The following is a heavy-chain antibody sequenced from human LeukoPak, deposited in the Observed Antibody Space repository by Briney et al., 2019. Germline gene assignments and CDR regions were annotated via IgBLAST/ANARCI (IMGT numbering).Heavy chain of an antibody. CDR2: IGTAGET. V-gene: IGHV3-13*01. Sequence: PGGSLRLSCAASGFTFSSYDMHWVRQATGKGLEWVSAIGTAGETYYPGSVKGRFTISRENAKNSLYLQMNSLRAGDTAVYYCARERIGYYGSGSYYGAFDIWGQGTMVTVSS. D-gene: IGHD3-10*01. CDR3: ARERIGYYGSGSYYGAFDI. CDR1: GFTFSSYD. J-gene: IGHJ3*02.